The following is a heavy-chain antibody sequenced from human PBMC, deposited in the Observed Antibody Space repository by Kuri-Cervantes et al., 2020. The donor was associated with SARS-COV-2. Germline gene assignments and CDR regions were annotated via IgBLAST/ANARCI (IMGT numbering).Heavy chain of an antibody. J-gene: IGHJ4*02. D-gene: IGHD2-21*01. Sequence: GESLKISCAASGFNFSRTDMHWVRQAPGKGLEWVAVISHDGKSKKCIASGKGRFTISRDNSQNTLYLHVKSLRSEDTAMYYCAKDRVGVQDFWGQGTLVTVSS. CDR2: ISHDGKSK. V-gene: IGHV3-30*18. CDR1: GFNFSRTD. CDR3: AKDRVGVQDF.